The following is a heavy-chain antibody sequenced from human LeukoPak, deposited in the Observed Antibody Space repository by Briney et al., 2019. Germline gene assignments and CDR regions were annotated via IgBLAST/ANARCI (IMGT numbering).Heavy chain of an antibody. J-gene: IGHJ6*03. Sequence: SETLSLTCTVSGGSISSYYWSWIRQPPGKGLEWIGYIYYSGSTNYNPSLKSRVTISVKTSKNQFSLKLRSVTAADTAVYYCARDRVESDYGDYGGWGDYYYYYMDVWGKGTTVTVSS. CDR2: IYYSGST. CDR3: ARDRVESDYGDYGGWGDYYYYYMDV. CDR1: GGSISSYY. D-gene: IGHD4-17*01. V-gene: IGHV4-59*12.